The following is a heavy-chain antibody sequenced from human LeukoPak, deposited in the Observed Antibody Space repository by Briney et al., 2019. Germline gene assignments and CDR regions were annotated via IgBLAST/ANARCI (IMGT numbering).Heavy chain of an antibody. CDR3: ARESLAVAGPFDY. CDR2: ISGSGGST. Sequence: PGGSLRLSCAASGFIFSNYAMSWARQASGKGLEWVSAISGSGGSTYYADSVKGRFTISRDNPKNTLYLQMNSLRAEDTAVYYRARESLAVAGPFDYWGQGTLVTVSS. D-gene: IGHD6-19*01. V-gene: IGHV3-23*01. CDR1: GFIFSNYA. J-gene: IGHJ4*02.